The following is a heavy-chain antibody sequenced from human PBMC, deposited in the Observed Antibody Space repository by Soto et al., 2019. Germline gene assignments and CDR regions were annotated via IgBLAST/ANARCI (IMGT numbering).Heavy chain of an antibody. CDR1: GFTFSSYA. Sequence: GGSLRLSCAASGFTFSSYAMHWVRQAPGKGLEWVAVISYDGSNKYYADSVKGRFTISRDNSKNTLYLQMNSLRAEDTAVYYCARAGPGITMVRGVIISYYYYGMDVWGQGTTVTVSS. CDR2: ISYDGSNK. CDR3: ARAGPGITMVRGVIISYYYYGMDV. J-gene: IGHJ6*02. D-gene: IGHD3-10*01. V-gene: IGHV3-30-3*01.